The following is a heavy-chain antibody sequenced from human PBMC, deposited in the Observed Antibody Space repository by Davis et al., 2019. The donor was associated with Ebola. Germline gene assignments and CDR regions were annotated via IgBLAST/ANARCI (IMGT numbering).Heavy chain of an antibody. J-gene: IGHJ6*02. CDR3: ARGDHGDYYYYGMDV. D-gene: IGHD4-17*01. V-gene: IGHV1-69*13. CDR2: IIPIFGTT. Sequence: SVKVSCKASGGTFSSYAISWVRQVPGQGLEWMGGIIPIFGTTNYAQKFQGRVTITADESTSTAYMELSSLRSEDTAVYYCARGDHGDYYYYGMDVWGQGTTVTVSS. CDR1: GGTFSSYA.